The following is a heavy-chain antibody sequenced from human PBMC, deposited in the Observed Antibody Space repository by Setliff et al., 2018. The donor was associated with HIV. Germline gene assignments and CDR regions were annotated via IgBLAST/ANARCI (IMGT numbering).Heavy chain of an antibody. CDR1: GGSISSGDYY. CDR2: IYYSGST. V-gene: IGHV4-30-4*08. Sequence: PSETLSLTCTVSGGSISSGDYYWSWIRQPPGKGLEWIGYIYYSGSTYYNPSLKSRVTMSVDTSKNQFSLKLSSVTAADTAVYYCARERTQENGSGSYYPAFDYWGQGTLVTVSS. J-gene: IGHJ4*02. CDR3: ARERTQENGSGSYYPAFDY. D-gene: IGHD3-10*01.